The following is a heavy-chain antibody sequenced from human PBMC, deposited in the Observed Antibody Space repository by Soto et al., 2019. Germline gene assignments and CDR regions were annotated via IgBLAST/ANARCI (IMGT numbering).Heavy chain of an antibody. D-gene: IGHD3-3*01. Sequence: QIQLVQSGAEVKKPGASVKVSCKASGYTFTSYAMHWVRQAPGQRLEWMGWINAGNGNTKYSQKFQGRVTITRDTSASTADMELSSLRSEDTAVYYCAREGVRYYWGQGTLVTVSS. J-gene: IGHJ4*02. V-gene: IGHV1-3*01. CDR1: GYTFTSYA. CDR3: AREGVRYY. CDR2: INAGNGNT.